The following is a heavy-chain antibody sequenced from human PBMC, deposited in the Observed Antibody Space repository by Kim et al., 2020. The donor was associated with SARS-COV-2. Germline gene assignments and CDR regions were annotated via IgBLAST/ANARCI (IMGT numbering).Heavy chain of an antibody. CDR2: ISYSTNT. Sequence: SETLSLTCTVSGGSFSSSNYYWGWIRQPPGKGLEWIGSISYSTNTYYNPSLKSRVTISVDTSKKQISLKLSSVTAADTAVYYCARDHGSIRWFYYWGQGTLVTVSS. D-gene: IGHD2-2*01. CDR1: GGSFSSSNYY. J-gene: IGHJ4*02. V-gene: IGHV4-39*01. CDR3: ARDHGSIRWFYY.